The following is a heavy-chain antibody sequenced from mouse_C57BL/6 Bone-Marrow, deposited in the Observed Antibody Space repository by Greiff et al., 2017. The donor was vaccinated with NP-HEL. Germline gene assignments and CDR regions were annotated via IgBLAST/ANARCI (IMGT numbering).Heavy chain of an antibody. Sequence: DVKLVESGGGLVQPGGSLSLSCAASGFTFTDYYMSWVRQPPGKALEWLGFIRNKANGYTTEYSASVKGRFTISRDNSQSILYLQMNALRAEDSATYYCARSLYDGYYVDAMDYWGQGTSVTVSS. D-gene: IGHD2-3*01. V-gene: IGHV7-3*01. CDR2: IRNKANGYTT. J-gene: IGHJ4*01. CDR1: GFTFTDYY. CDR3: ARSLYDGYYVDAMDY.